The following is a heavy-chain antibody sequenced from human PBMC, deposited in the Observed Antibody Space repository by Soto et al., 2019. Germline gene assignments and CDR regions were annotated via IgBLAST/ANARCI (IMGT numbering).Heavy chain of an antibody. V-gene: IGHV1-46*01. CDR3: ATDLSSHPHLRFLEWSLSDNYYYHAMDV. CDR2: INRSGGST. J-gene: IGHJ6*02. CDR1: GYTVSSDD. D-gene: IGHD3-3*01. Sequence: SSVKDSCTASGYTVSSDDMHWVRQAPEQGLEWMGIINRSGGSTSDAQKFQGRVTMTRGTSGSTVYMEMSRRRSEDTAGYDCATDLSSHPHLRFLEWSLSDNYYYHAMDVWGQATTVTVS.